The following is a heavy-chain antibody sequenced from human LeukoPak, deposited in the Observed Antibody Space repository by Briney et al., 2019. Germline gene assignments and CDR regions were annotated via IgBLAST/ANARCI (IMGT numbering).Heavy chain of an antibody. D-gene: IGHD2/OR15-2a*01. Sequence: SGTLSLTCTVSGGSISSYYWSWIRQPPGKGLEWIGYIYYSGSTNYNPSLKSRVTISVDTSKNQFSLKLSSVTAADTAVYYCARRATSMAKGDAFDIWGQGTMVTVSS. V-gene: IGHV4-59*08. CDR3: ARRATSMAKGDAFDI. CDR1: GGSISSYY. J-gene: IGHJ3*02. CDR2: IYYSGST.